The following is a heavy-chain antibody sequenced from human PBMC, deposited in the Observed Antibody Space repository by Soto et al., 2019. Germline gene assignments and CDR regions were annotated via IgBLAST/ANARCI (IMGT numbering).Heavy chain of an antibody. CDR1: GFIFSTSW. J-gene: IGHJ1*01. CDR3: VRDHDLYVRHFRN. Sequence: EVQLVESGGGLVQPGGSLRLSCAASGFIFSTSWMTWVRQAPGKGLEWVANIKDDGSEIYYVASVRGRFTISRDNARSTLYLQMNNLRAEDTAHSYCVRDHDLYVRHFRNWGQGTLVTVSS. D-gene: IGHD1-1*01. V-gene: IGHV3-7*01. CDR2: IKDDGSEI.